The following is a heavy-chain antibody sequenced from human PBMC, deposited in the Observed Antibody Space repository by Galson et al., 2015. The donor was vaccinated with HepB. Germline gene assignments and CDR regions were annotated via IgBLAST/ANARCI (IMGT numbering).Heavy chain of an antibody. D-gene: IGHD2-2*02. CDR1: GFTFSSYA. CDR3: ARDPDRQPLLYRVYYYYGMDV. V-gene: IGHV3-30-3*01. Sequence: SLRLSCAASGFTFSSYAMHWVRQAPGKGLEWVAVISYDGSNKYYADSVKGRFTTSRDNSKNTLYLQMNSLRAEDTAVYYCARDPDRQPLLYRVYYYYGMDVWGQGTTVTVSS. J-gene: IGHJ6*02. CDR2: ISYDGSNK.